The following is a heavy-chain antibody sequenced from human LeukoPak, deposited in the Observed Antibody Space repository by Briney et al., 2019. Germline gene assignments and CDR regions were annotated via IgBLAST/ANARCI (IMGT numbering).Heavy chain of an antibody. V-gene: IGHV1-2*02. Sequence: GASVKVSCKASGYIFTGYYMHWVRQAPGQGLEWMGWINPNSGDTKYAQKFQGRVTMTRDTSINTAYMELSSLRSDDTAVYYCARVWFGEIHPLYYYYYYMDVWGKGTTVTISS. J-gene: IGHJ6*03. CDR1: GYIFTGYY. CDR2: INPNSGDT. CDR3: ARVWFGEIHPLYYYYYYMDV. D-gene: IGHD3-10*01.